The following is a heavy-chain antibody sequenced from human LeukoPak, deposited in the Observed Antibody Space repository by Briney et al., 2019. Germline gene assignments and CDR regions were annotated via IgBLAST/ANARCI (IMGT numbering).Heavy chain of an antibody. CDR1: GYSFTDYY. D-gene: IGHD2-21*01. CDR3: ARADRLHGGPYLIGP. Sequence: ASVKVSCKTSGYSFTDYYMHWVRQAPGQGLEWMGWINPNSGGTSSAQKFQGRVTMTRDTSIATVYMEVSWLTSDDTAIYYCARADRLHGGPYLIGPWGQGTLVTVSS. CDR2: INPNSGGT. V-gene: IGHV1-2*02. J-gene: IGHJ5*02.